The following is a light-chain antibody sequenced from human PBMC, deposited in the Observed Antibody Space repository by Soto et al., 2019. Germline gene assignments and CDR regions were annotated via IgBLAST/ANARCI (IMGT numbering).Light chain of an antibody. CDR1: QGVSDN. V-gene: IGKV3-15*01. CDR2: GPS. Sequence: EIVMTQSPSTLSVSPGERATLSCRASQGVSDNLAWYQQRPGQPPRLLIYGPSTRATGIPSRFSGSGSGTDFTLTISSLQSEDFAVYYCQQYNDWPRTFGPGTKVDIK. J-gene: IGKJ3*01. CDR3: QQYNDWPRT.